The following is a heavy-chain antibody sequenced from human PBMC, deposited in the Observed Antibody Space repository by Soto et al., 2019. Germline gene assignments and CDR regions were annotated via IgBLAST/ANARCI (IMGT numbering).Heavy chain of an antibody. V-gene: IGHV1-69*06. D-gene: IGHD2-2*02. CDR3: AREGRGKKAGYNGLVSLGY. CDR1: GSRFSNYV. CDR2: IIPIFNST. J-gene: IGHJ4*02. Sequence: ASVKVSCKVSGSRFSNYVISWVRQAPGHGLEWLGRIIPIFNSTKYAQSFQGRVTITADKSTSTASLELSSLRSDDTAVYYCAREGRGKKAGYNGLVSLGYWGQGTLVTVS.